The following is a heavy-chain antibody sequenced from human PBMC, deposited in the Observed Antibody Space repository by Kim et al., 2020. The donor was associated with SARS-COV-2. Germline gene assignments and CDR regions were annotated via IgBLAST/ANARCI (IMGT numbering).Heavy chain of an antibody. CDR3: TRDSIKPRGSAFDI. J-gene: IGHJ3*02. CDR1: GFTFGDYA. Sequence: GGSLRLSCTASGFTFGDYAMSWVRQAPGKGLEWVGFIRSKAYGGTTEYAASVKGRFTISRDDSKSIAYLQMNSLKTEDTAVYYCTRDSIKPRGSAFDIWGQGTMVTVSS. V-gene: IGHV3-49*04. CDR2: IRSKAYGGTT. D-gene: IGHD3-16*01.